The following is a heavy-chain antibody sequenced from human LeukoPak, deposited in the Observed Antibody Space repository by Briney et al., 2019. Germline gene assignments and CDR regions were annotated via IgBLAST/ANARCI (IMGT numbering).Heavy chain of an antibody. D-gene: IGHD2-2*01. J-gene: IGHJ4*02. CDR2: ISDSGSTI. Sequence: GGSLRLSCAASGFTFSSYEMNWVRQAPGKGLEWVSYISDSGSTIYYADSVKGRFTVSRDNSKNTLYLQMNSLRAEDTAMYYCARGLGYCTSTTCLLPFDYWGQGTLVTVSS. CDR1: GFTFSSYE. CDR3: ARGLGYCTSTTCLLPFDY. V-gene: IGHV3-48*03.